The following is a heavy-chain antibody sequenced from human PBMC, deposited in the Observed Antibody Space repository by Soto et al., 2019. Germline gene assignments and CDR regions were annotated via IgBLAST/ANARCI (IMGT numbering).Heavy chain of an antibody. D-gene: IGHD3-10*01. J-gene: IGHJ6*02. CDR1: GFTFTSSA. Sequence: SVKVSCKASGFTFTSSAVQWVRQARGQRLEWIGWIVVGNGNTNYSQKFQERVTITRDMSTSTAYMELSSLRSEDTAVYYCASSRITMVPYGMDVWGQGTTVTVSS. V-gene: IGHV1-58*01. CDR2: IVVGNGNT. CDR3: ASSRITMVPYGMDV.